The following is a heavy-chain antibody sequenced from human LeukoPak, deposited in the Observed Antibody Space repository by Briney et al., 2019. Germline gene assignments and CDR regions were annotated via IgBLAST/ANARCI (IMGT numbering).Heavy chain of an antibody. D-gene: IGHD6-13*01. Sequence: NSSQTLSLTCTVSGGSISSYYWSWIRQPPGKGLEWIGYIYYSGSTNYNPSLTSRVTISVDTSKNQFSLKLSSVTAADTAVYYCARSAAYSSRWSLFFQRWGQGTLVTVSS. V-gene: IGHV4-59*08. CDR3: ARSAAYSSRWSLFFQR. CDR1: GGSISSYY. J-gene: IGHJ1*01. CDR2: IYYSGST.